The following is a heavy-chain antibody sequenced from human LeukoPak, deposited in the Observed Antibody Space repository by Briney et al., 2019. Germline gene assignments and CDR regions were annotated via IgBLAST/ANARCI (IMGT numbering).Heavy chain of an antibody. Sequence: GGSLRLSCAASGFTFSSYSMNWVRQAPGKGLEWVSAISGSGGSTYYADSVKGRFTISRDNSKNTLYLQMNSLRAEDTAVYYCAKDRVGFWTYYFDYWGQGTLVTVSS. CDR1: GFTFSSYS. CDR2: ISGSGGST. CDR3: AKDRVGFWTYYFDY. D-gene: IGHD1-1*01. V-gene: IGHV3-23*01. J-gene: IGHJ4*02.